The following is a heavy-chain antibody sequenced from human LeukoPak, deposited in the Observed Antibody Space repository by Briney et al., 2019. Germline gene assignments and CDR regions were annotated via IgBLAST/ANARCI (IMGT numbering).Heavy chain of an antibody. D-gene: IGHD3-10*01. CDR3: ATVKFRFQEEGYYMDV. CDR2: IIPFFGTV. V-gene: IGHV1-69*05. CDR1: GGTFSSYT. Sequence: SVTVSCTASGGTFSSYTITWVRQAPGQGLEWMGGIIPFFGTVNYAQKFQGRVTFTTDESTSTVYMELTSLRSEDTALYYCATVKFRFQEEGYYMDVWGKGITVTVSS. J-gene: IGHJ6*03.